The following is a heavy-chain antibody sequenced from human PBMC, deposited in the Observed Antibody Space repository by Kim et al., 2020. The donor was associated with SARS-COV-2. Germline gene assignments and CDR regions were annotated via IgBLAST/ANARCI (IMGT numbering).Heavy chain of an antibody. V-gene: IGHV3-30*02. Sequence: ADSGRGRFTISRDNSKNALYLQMNRLRAEDTAVYYCAKRGYSSSYSFDYWGQGTLVTVSS. D-gene: IGHD6-13*01. CDR3: AKRGYSSSYSFDY. J-gene: IGHJ4*02.